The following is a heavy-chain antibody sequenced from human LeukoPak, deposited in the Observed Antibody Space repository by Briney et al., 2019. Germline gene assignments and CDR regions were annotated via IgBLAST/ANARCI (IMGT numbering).Heavy chain of an antibody. J-gene: IGHJ4*02. Sequence: PGGSLRLSCAVSGFTFSSSTLRWVRLAPGKGLEWLSYISSGGTTISYADSVKGRFTISRDNANKSLFLQMNSLRAEDTAVYYCASIGEKDYWGQGTLVTVSS. D-gene: IGHD1-26*01. V-gene: IGHV3-48*01. CDR3: ASIGEKDY. CDR2: ISSGGTTI. CDR1: GFTFSSST.